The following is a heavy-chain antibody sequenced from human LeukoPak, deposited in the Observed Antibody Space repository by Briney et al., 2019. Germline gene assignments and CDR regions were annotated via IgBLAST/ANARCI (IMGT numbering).Heavy chain of an antibody. V-gene: IGHV3-23*01. CDR1: GFTFSSYA. Sequence: PGGSLRLSCAASGFTFSSYAMSWVRQAPGKGLEWVSAISGSGGSTYYADSVEGRFTISRDNSKNTLYLQMNSLRAEDTAVYYCAKLGYCSSTSCLFDYWGQGTLVTVSS. CDR2: ISGSGGST. D-gene: IGHD2-2*01. J-gene: IGHJ4*02. CDR3: AKLGYCSSTSCLFDY.